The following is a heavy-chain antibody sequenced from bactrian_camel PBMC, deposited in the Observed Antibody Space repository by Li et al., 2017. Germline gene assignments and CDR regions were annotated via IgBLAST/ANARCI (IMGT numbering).Heavy chain of an antibody. D-gene: IGHD7*01. CDR2: IDTGDGST. J-gene: IGHJ4*01. CDR1: GNTGTINV. V-gene: IGHV3S54*01. Sequence: HVQLVESGGGSVQTGGSLTLSCAASGNTGTINVMAWFRQAPGQEREGVAAIDTGDGSTYYLNSVEGRYTISHDNAKNTLYLQMTNLKPEDTAIYYCAARAGICIRDDHWSRMKYKGQGTQVTVS.